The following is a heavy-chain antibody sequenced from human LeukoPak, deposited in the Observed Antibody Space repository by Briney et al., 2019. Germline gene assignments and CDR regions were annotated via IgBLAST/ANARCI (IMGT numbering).Heavy chain of an antibody. CDR3: AKVGEYYDILTGYYKNYYYYYMDV. V-gene: IGHV3-30*02. J-gene: IGHJ6*03. CDR1: GFTFSSYG. D-gene: IGHD3-9*01. CDR2: IRYDGSNK. Sequence: GGSLRLSCAASGFTFSSYGMHWVRQAPGKGLEWVAFIRYDGSNKYYADSVKGRFTISRDNSKNTLYPQMNSLRAEDTAVNYCAKVGEYYDILTGYYKNYYYYYMDVWGKGTTVTVSS.